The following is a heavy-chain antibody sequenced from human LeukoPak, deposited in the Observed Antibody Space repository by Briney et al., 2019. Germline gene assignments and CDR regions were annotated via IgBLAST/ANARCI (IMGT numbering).Heavy chain of an antibody. CDR1: GGSISSYY. V-gene: IGHV4-59*01. J-gene: IGHJ5*02. D-gene: IGHD3-10*01. Sequence: SETLSLTCTVSGGSISSYYWSWIRQPPGKGLEWIGYIYYSGSTNYNPSLKSRVTISVDTSKNQFSLKPSSVTAADTAVYYCARGAGAWFGESNWFDPWGQGTLVTVSS. CDR3: ARGAGAWFGESNWFDP. CDR2: IYYSGST.